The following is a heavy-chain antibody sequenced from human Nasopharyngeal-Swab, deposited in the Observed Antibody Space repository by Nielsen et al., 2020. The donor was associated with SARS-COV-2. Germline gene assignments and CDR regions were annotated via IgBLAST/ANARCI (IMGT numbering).Heavy chain of an antibody. CDR1: GYTFGNYW. CDR2: INPDQFEP. J-gene: IGHJ4*02. V-gene: IGHV5-51*01. CDR3: AGHPGFWPGYYFDS. Sequence: KVSCKGSGYTFGNYWIGWVRQMPGKGVEWMATINPDQFEPRYSPSVQGQITISAYKSINTAYLQWNSLRASDTAMYYCAGHPGFWPGYYFDSWGQGTLVTVSS. D-gene: IGHD3/OR15-3a*01.